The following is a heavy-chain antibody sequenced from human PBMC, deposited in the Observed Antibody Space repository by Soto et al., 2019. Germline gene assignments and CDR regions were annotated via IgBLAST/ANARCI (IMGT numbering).Heavy chain of an antibody. Sequence: LRLSCAASGFTFSSYGMHWVRQAPGKGLEWVAVIWYDGSNKYYADSVKGRFTISRDNSKNTLYLQMNSLRAEDTAVYYCARDVWALKPHYGMDVWGQGTTVTVSS. CDR3: ARDVWALKPHYGMDV. CDR2: IWYDGSNK. D-gene: IGHD2-8*01. V-gene: IGHV3-33*01. J-gene: IGHJ6*02. CDR1: GFTFSSYG.